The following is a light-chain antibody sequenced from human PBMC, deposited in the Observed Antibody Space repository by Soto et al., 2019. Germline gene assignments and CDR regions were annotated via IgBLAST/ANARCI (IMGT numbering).Light chain of an antibody. CDR1: SSDVGGYNY. Sequence: QAVVTQPASVSGSPGQSITISCTGTSSDVGGYNYVSWYQQHPGKAPKLMIYDVSNRPSGVSSRFSGSKSGNTASLTISGLQAEDEADYYCSSYTSSSTVVFGGGTKVTVL. J-gene: IGLJ2*01. CDR3: SSYTSSSTVV. CDR2: DVS. V-gene: IGLV2-14*01.